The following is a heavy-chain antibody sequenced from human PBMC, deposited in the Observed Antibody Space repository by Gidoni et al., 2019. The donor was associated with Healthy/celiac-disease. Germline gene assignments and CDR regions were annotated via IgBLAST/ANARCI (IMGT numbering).Heavy chain of an antibody. Sequence: VQLVESGGGVVQPGRSLRLSCAASGFTFSSYAMHWVRQAPGKGLEWVAVISYDGSNKYYADSVKGRFTISRDNSKNTLYLQMNSLRAEDTAVYYCARGEPLLWFGELSFSFDIWGQGTMVTVSS. CDR2: ISYDGSNK. CDR3: ARGEPLLWFGELSFSFDI. V-gene: IGHV3-30-3*01. D-gene: IGHD3-10*01. CDR1: GFTFSSYA. J-gene: IGHJ3*02.